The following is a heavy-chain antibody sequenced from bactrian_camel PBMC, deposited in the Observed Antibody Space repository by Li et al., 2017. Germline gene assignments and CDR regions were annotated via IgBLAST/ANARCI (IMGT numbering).Heavy chain of an antibody. D-gene: IGHD1*01. Sequence: HVQLVESGGGSVQAGGSLRLSCAASGSYPYSYRMGWFRQAPGKEREGVASIGKTDATYYADSVKGRFTTSRDNAKNTVYLQMNSLKPEDTAVYYCVRDALSGEAYWGKG. V-gene: IGHV3S60*01. CDR2: IGKTDAT. J-gene: IGHJ7*01. CDR1: GSYPYSYR.